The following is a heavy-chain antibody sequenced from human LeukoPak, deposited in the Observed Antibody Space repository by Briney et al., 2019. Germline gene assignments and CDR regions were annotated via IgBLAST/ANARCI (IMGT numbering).Heavy chain of an antibody. D-gene: IGHD6-13*01. Sequence: PSETLSLTCTVSGGSISSYYWSWIRQPPGKGLEWIGEINHSGSTNYNPSLKSRVTISVDTSKNQFSLKLSSVTAADTAVYYCARPRGAAAGWGQGTLVTVSS. J-gene: IGHJ4*02. CDR1: GGSISSYY. CDR2: INHSGST. V-gene: IGHV4-34*01. CDR3: ARPRGAAAG.